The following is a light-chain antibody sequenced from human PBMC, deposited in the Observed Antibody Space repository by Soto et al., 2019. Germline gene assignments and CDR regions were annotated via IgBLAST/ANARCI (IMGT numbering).Light chain of an antibody. CDR1: QGISIY. V-gene: IGKV1-27*01. J-gene: IGKJ5*01. CDR2: AAS. CDR3: QNYNRALST. Sequence: QMTQSPSSLSASVGDRVTITCRASQGISIYLAWYQQKPGKVPKLLIYAASTLQSGVPSRFSGSGSGTDFTLTISGLQPEDVATYYCQNYNRALSTFGQGTRLEIK.